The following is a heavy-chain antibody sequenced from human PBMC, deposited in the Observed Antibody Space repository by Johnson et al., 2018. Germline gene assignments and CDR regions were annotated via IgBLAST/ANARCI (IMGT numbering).Heavy chain of an antibody. CDR2: ISSSSSSI. J-gene: IGHJ6*04. D-gene: IGHD4-11*01. CDR3: ARVVWRGLQGMDV. Sequence: VQLVESGGGVVQPGRSLRLSCAASGFTFSSYGMHWVRQAPGKGLEWVSSISSSSSSIHYADSVRGRFTISRENVENSRYLQMNRLRAEDTAVYYCARVVWRGLQGMDVWGKGTTVTGSS. V-gene: IGHV3-21*01. CDR1: GFTFSSYG.